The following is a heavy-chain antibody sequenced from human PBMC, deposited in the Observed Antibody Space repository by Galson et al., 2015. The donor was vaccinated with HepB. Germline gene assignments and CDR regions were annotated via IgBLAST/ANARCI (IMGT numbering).Heavy chain of an antibody. D-gene: IGHD3-3*01. CDR2: ISAYNGNT. J-gene: IGHJ5*02. Sequence: SVKVSCKASGYTFTGYGISWVRQAPGQGLEWMGWISAYNGNTNYAQKLQGRVTMTTDTSTSTAYMELRSLRSDDTAVYYCARTYYDFWSGSIDPWGQGTLVTVSS. CDR1: GYTFTGYG. CDR3: ARTYYDFWSGSIDP. V-gene: IGHV1-18*01.